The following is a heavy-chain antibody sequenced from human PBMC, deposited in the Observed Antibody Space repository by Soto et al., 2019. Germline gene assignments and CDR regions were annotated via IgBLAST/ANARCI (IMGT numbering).Heavy chain of an antibody. CDR1: GYSFTGYG. CDR2: ITTYNGDT. J-gene: IGHJ3*01. D-gene: IGHD5-12*01. V-gene: IGHV1-18*04. CDR3: ARGRGYSLIPVVDDAVDV. Sequence: VPLVQSGAEVKKPGASVKVSCKASGYSFTGYGINWVRQAPGQGLQWLGRITTYNGDTNYAQNFQGRVTMTTDTSTSTTYMELRSLRSDDTAVYFCARGRGYSLIPVVDDAVDVWGQGTLVTVSS.